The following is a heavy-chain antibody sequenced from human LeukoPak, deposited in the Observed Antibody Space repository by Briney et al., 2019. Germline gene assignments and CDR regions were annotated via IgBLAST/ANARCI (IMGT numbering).Heavy chain of an antibody. CDR2: INPKSGGT. D-gene: IGHD3-22*01. Sequence: ASVKVSCKASGYSFNGYYIHWVRQAPGQGPEWMGWINPKSGGTNYAQKFQGRVTMTRDRPISTVFMDLSRLRSDDTAVYYCARGASLTYYYDSSGFHCFDWWGQETLVTVSS. CDR1: GYSFNGYY. CDR3: ARGASLTYYYDSSGFHCFDW. V-gene: IGHV1-2*02. J-gene: IGHJ4*02.